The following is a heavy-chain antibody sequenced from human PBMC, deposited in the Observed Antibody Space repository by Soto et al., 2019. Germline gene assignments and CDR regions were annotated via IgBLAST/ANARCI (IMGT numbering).Heavy chain of an antibody. J-gene: IGHJ5*02. CDR3: ARHWGLDANYDFWSGYPTPTSWFDP. D-gene: IGHD3-3*01. CDR1: GGSISSSSYY. V-gene: IGHV4-39*01. CDR2: IYYSGST. Sequence: SETLSLTCTVSGGSISSSSYYWGWIRQPPGKGLEWIGSIYYSGSTYYNPSLKSRVTISVDTSKNQFSLKLSSVTAADTAVYYCARHWGLDANYDFWSGYPTPTSWFDPWGQGTLVTVSS.